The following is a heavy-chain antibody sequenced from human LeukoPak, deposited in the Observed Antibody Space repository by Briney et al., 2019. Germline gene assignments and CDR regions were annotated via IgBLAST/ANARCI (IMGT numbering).Heavy chain of an antibody. Sequence: GASMKISCKASGYTFTNYGISWVRQAPGQGLEWMGWISAHNGNTKYAQNLQGRVTMTTDTSTSTAYMELRSLRSDDTAVYYCARGGWDSSGWHPHWGQGTLVIVSS. CDR2: ISAHNGNT. V-gene: IGHV1-18*01. D-gene: IGHD6-19*01. CDR3: ARGGWDSSGWHPH. CDR1: GYTFTNYG. J-gene: IGHJ4*02.